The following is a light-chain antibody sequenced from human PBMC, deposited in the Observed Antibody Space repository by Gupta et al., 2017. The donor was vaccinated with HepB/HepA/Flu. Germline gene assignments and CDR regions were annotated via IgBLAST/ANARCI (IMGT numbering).Light chain of an antibody. Sequence: SYEVTQPPSVSVSPGRTASITCSGDNLGDKNVCWYKQKPGQSPVLVIYQNDKRPSGTPERFSGSSSGNTATLTIGGTQAVDEDDYYCQAWVTNIKIFGGGTKLTVL. J-gene: IGLJ2*01. V-gene: IGLV3-1*01. CDR2: QND. CDR1: NLGDKN. CDR3: QAWVTNIKI.